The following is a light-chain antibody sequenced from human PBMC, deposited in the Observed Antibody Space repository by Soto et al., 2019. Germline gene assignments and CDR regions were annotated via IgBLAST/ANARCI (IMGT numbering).Light chain of an antibody. Sequence: QSVLAQPPSVSGAPGQRVTISCTGSSSNIGAGYDVHWYQQLPGTAPKLPIYGNSNRPSGVPDRFSGSKSGTSASLAITGLHAEDEADYYCQSYDSSLTGSKVFGTGTKLTVL. CDR3: QSYDSSLTGSKV. CDR2: GNS. J-gene: IGLJ1*01. V-gene: IGLV1-40*01. CDR1: SSNIGAGYD.